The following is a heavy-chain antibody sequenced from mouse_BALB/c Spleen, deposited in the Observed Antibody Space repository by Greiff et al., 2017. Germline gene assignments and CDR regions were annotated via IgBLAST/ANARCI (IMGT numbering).Heavy chain of an antibody. Sequence: QVQLKESGPGLVAPSQSLSITCTVSGFSLTGYGVNWVRQPPGKGLEWLGMIWGDGSTDYNSALKSRLSISKDNSKSQVFLKMNSLQTDDTARYYCARVYDYGDFEYWGQGTTLTVSA. CDR1: GFSLTGYG. CDR2: IWGDGST. D-gene: IGHD2-4*01. CDR3: ARVYDYGDFEY. V-gene: IGHV2-6-7*01. J-gene: IGHJ2*01.